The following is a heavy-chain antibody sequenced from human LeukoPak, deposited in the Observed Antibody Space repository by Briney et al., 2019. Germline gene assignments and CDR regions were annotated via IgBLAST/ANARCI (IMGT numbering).Heavy chain of an antibody. Sequence: GGSLRLSCAASGFTFSSYWMNWARQAPGKGLEWVASINHNGNVNYYVDSVKGRFTISRDNAKNSLYLQMNSLRVEDTAVYYCAKEGRSLQTYWGQGTLVTVSS. CDR3: AKEGRSLQTY. D-gene: IGHD5-24*01. J-gene: IGHJ4*02. V-gene: IGHV3-7*03. CDR2: INHNGNVN. CDR1: GFTFSSYW.